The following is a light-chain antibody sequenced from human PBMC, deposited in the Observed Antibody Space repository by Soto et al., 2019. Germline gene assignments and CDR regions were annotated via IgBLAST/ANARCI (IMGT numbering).Light chain of an antibody. CDR1: QSVSGD. V-gene: IGKV3-15*01. J-gene: IGKJ1*01. CDR3: HQYENWPKT. CDR2: GAS. Sequence: ERVLTQSPATLSVSPGERATRCCRASQSVSGDLSWYQHKPRQAPRLLIYGASTSATGSPDSFSASGSPTEFTLTISVLQSEDFAVYFCHQYENWPKTFGQGTKVDI.